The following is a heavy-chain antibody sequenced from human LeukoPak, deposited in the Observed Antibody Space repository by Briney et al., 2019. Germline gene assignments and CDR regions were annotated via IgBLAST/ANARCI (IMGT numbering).Heavy chain of an antibody. D-gene: IGHD3-3*01. CDR3: ARDRSPDFWSGDYRDAFDI. CDR2: ISGYNGNT. V-gene: IGHV1-18*01. Sequence: ASVKVSCKASGYTFTSYGISWVRQAPGQGLEWMGWISGYNGNTNSAQKPQGRVSMTTDTSTSTAYMELRSLRSDDTAVYYCARDRSPDFWSGDYRDAFDIWGQGQWSPSLQ. CDR1: GYTFTSYG. J-gene: IGHJ3*02.